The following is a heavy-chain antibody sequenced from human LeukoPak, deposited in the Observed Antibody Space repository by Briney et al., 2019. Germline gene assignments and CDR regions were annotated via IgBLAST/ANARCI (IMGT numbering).Heavy chain of an antibody. V-gene: IGHV4-4*07. J-gene: IGHJ4*02. CDR1: GGSISSYY. D-gene: IGHD3-16*01. CDR3: ARDFNRASRNLGVY. Sequence: SETLSLTCTVSGGSISSYYWSWIRQPAGKGLEWIGRIYTSGSTNYNPSLKSRVTMSVDTSKNQFSLKLSSVTAADTAVYYCARDFNRASRNLGVYWGQGTLVTVSS. CDR2: IYTSGST.